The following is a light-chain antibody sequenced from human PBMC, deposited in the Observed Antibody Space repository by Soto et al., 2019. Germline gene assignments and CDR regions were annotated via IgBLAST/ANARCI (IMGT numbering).Light chain of an antibody. V-gene: IGLV2-14*01. CDR3: SSYTSTSTLV. CDR2: DVS. CDR1: SSDVGGYNY. J-gene: IGLJ1*01. Sequence: QSVLTQPASVSGSPGQSITISCTGTSSDVGGYNYVSWYQQHPGKAPKLMIYDVSNRPSGVSNRSSGSKSGNTASLTISALQAEDDADYYCSSYTSTSTLVFGTGTKVTVL.